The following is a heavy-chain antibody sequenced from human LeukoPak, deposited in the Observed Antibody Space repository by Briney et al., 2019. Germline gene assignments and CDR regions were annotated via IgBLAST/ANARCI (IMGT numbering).Heavy chain of an antibody. CDR3: ARAGGYSGYHDRDYGMDV. CDR2: INHSGST. J-gene: IGHJ6*04. CDR1: GGSFSGYY. D-gene: IGHD5-12*01. V-gene: IGHV4-34*01. Sequence: SETLSLTCAVYGGSFSGYYWSWIRQPPGKGLEWIGEINHSGSTNYNPSLKSRVTISVDTSKNQFSLKLSSVTAADTAVYYCARAGGYSGYHDRDYGMDVWGKGTTVTVCS.